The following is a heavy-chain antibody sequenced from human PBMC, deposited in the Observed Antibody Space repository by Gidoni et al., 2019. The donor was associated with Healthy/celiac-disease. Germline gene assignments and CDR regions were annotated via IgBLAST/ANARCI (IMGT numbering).Heavy chain of an antibody. CDR3: AKDLGEATSGYGMDV. D-gene: IGHD3-16*01. J-gene: IGHJ6*02. V-gene: IGHV3-30*18. Sequence: QVQLVESGGGVVQPGRSLRLSCAASGFTFISYGMHWVRQAPGKGLDWVAVISYDGSNKYYADSVKGRFTISRDNSKNTLYLQMNSLRAEDTAVYYCAKDLGEATSGYGMDVWGQGTTVTVSS. CDR2: ISYDGSNK. CDR1: GFTFISYG.